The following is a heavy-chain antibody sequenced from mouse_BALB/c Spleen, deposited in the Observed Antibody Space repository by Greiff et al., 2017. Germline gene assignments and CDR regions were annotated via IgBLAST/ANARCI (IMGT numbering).Heavy chain of an antibody. CDR2: ISNLAYSI. CDR1: GFTFSDYG. Sequence: EVQLVESGGGLVQPGGSRKLSCAASGFTFSDYGMAWVRQAPGKGPEWVAFISNLAYSIYYADTVTGRFTISRENAKNTLYLEMSSLRSEDTAMYYCARGANWDGFAYWGQGTLVTVSA. V-gene: IGHV5-15*02. CDR3: ARGANWDGFAY. J-gene: IGHJ3*01. D-gene: IGHD4-1*01.